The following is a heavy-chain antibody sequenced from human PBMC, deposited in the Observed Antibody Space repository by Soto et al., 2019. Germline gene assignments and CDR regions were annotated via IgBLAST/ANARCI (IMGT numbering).Heavy chain of an antibody. CDR3: AREPLAHSYFDF. Sequence: SETLSLACTVSGDSVSNHDWNWIRQPAGQGLEWLGRLYNDERTNYNPSLKSRLTMSMDTSKNQFPLKLTSVTAADSAVYFCAREPLAHSYFDFWGQGILVTVS. V-gene: IGHV4-4*07. J-gene: IGHJ4*02. CDR2: LYNDERT. CDR1: GDSVSNHD.